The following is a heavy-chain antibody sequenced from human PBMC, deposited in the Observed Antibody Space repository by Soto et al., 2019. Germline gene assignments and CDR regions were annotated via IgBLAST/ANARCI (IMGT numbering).Heavy chain of an antibody. J-gene: IGHJ6*02. Sequence: KPSETLSLTCAVSGDSISRGGYSWTWIRQPPGKALEWIGNIYDSGSTYYNPSLKSRVTMSVDTSKNQFSLRLTSVTAADTAVYFCARGSSSYYDYGMDVWGQGTTVTVSS. CDR2: IYDSGST. D-gene: IGHD6-6*01. CDR1: GDSISRGGYS. CDR3: ARGSSSYYDYGMDV. V-gene: IGHV4-30-2*01.